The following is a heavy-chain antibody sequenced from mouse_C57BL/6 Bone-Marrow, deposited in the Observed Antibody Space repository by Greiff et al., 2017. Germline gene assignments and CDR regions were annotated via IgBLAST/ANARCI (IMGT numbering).Heavy chain of an antibody. D-gene: IGHD2-5*01. CDR2: ISNGGGST. CDR3: ARRRSNYYYAMDY. CDR1: GFTFSDYY. J-gene: IGHJ4*01. Sequence: EVQLVESGGGLVQPGGSLKLSCAASGFTFSDYYMYWVRQTPEKRLEWVAYISNGGGSTYYPDTVKGRFTISRDNAKNTLYLQMSRLKSEDTAMYYCARRRSNYYYAMDYWGQGTSVTVSS. V-gene: IGHV5-12*01.